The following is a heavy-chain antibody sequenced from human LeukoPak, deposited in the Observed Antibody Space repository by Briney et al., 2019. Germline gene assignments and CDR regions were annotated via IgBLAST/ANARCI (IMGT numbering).Heavy chain of an antibody. J-gene: IGHJ4*02. CDR3: ASTRRAAVAGRFDS. CDR2: IYHSGNT. CDR1: SASMSSNY. D-gene: IGHD6-19*01. V-gene: IGHV4-4*09. Sequence: PSETLSLTCNVSSASMSSNYWSWIRQPPGKGLEWIGYIYHSGNTNYSPSLESRVTMSVDESKNQFSLRVHFVSAADTAVYYCASTRRAAVAGRFDSWGQGTLVTVSS.